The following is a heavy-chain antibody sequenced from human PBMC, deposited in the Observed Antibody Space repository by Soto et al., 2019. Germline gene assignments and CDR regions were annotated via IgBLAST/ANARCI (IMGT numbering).Heavy chain of an antibody. CDR3: ARDRIGGSYRYYYYGMDV. Sequence: PSETLSLTCTVSGGSISSGGYYWSWIRQHPGKGLEWIGYIYYSGSTYYNPSLKSRVTISVDTSKNQFSLKLSSVTAADTAVYYCARDRIGGSYRYYYYGMDVWGQGTTVTVSS. CDR1: GGSISSGGYY. J-gene: IGHJ6*02. CDR2: IYYSGST. D-gene: IGHD1-26*01. V-gene: IGHV4-31*03.